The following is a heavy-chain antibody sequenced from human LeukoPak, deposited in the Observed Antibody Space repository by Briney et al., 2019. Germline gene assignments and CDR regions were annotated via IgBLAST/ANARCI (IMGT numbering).Heavy chain of an antibody. Sequence: GGSLRLSCAASGFTFTNYALIWDRQAPGKGLEWVSAISGRGTVYADAVKGRFTVSRDNSKNTLYLQMNSLRAEDTAVYYCARDPNGDYIGAFDFRGQGTMVTVSS. J-gene: IGHJ3*01. CDR2: ISGRGT. CDR3: ARDPNGDYIGAFDF. D-gene: IGHD4-17*01. CDR1: GFTFTNYA. V-gene: IGHV3-23*01.